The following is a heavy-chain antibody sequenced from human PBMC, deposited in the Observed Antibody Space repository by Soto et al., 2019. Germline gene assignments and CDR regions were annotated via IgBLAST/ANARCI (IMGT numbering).Heavy chain of an antibody. Sequence: SVKVSCKASGGTFSSYAISWVRQAPGQGLEWMGGIIPIFGTANYAQKFQGRVTITADESTSTAYMELSSLRSEDTAVCYCARDGHCGGDCPSRFDPWGQGTLVTVSS. CDR1: GGTFSSYA. V-gene: IGHV1-69*13. CDR3: ARDGHCGGDCPSRFDP. D-gene: IGHD2-21*02. J-gene: IGHJ5*02. CDR2: IIPIFGTA.